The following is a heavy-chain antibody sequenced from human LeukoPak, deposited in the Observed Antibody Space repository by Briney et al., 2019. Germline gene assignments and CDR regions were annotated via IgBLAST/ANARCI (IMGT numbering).Heavy chain of an antibody. CDR1: GFTVSSNY. Sequence: GSLRLSCSVSGFTVSSNYMSWVRQAPGKGLEWVSVIYSGGNTYYTDSVKGRFTISRDNSKNTVYLQMNNLRAEDTAVYYCATDGDFWSGDFDYWGQGTLVTVSS. J-gene: IGHJ4*02. D-gene: IGHD3-3*01. CDR2: IYSGGNT. CDR3: ATDGDFWSGDFDY. V-gene: IGHV3-66*01.